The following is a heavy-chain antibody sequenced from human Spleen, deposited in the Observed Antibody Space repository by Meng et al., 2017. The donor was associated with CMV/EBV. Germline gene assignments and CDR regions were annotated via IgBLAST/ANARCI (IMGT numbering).Heavy chain of an antibody. J-gene: IGHJ4*02. D-gene: IGHD6-19*01. CDR1: GFSVSGYS. Sequence: AAPGFSVSGYSRRWVRPAPGQGVDWVAIIWYDGSNKYYADSVEGRFTISRDNSKNTLYLQMNSLRAEDTAVYYCARSSSGWYRWIDYWGQGTLVTVSS. CDR2: IWYDGSNK. CDR3: ARSSSGWYRWIDY. V-gene: IGHV3-33*01.